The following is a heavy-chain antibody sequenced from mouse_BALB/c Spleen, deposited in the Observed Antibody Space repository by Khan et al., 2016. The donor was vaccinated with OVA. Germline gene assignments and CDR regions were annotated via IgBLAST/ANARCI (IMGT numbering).Heavy chain of an antibody. CDR2: IDPENGNT. D-gene: IGHD2-3*01. V-gene: IGHV14-1*02. CDR1: GFNIKAYY. Sequence: VQLKEPGAELVRPGALVNLSCKASGFNIKAYYMNWVKKRPDQGLEWIGWIDPENGNTISDPKFQGKASITSDTSSNTAYLQLSSLTSEDTAVYYCARDGYSPWFAYGGQGTLVTVSA. CDR3: ARDGYSPWFAY. J-gene: IGHJ3*01.